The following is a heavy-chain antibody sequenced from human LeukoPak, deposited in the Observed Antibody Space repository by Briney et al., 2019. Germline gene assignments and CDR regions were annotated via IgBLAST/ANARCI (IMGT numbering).Heavy chain of an antibody. CDR3: ARSNNYYESSGYYAKTRRDFDY. D-gene: IGHD3-22*01. J-gene: IGHJ4*02. CDR2: INPRGGST. Sequence: ASVKVSCKASGYTFTSYYMHWVRQAPGQGLEWMGIINPRGGSTSYAQKFQGRVTMTRATSTSTVYMELSSLRSEDTAVYYCARSNNYYESSGYYAKTRRDFDYWGQGPLVTVSS. V-gene: IGHV1-46*01. CDR1: GYTFTSYY.